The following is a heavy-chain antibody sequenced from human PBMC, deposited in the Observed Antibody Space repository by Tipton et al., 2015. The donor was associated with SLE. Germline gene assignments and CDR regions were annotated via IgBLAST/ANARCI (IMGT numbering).Heavy chain of an antibody. J-gene: IGHJ3*01. CDR2: MSYTGTN. CDR3: ARPYKWGGFDL. CDR1: GGSISSYH. Sequence: TLSLTCTVSGGSISSYHWSWIRQPPGKGLEWIGYMSYTGTNNCNPSLRSRVTISGDTSTNQFSLKLISVSAADTAVYYCARPYKWGGFDLWRQGTMVTVSS. D-gene: IGHD1-20*01. V-gene: IGHV4-59*13.